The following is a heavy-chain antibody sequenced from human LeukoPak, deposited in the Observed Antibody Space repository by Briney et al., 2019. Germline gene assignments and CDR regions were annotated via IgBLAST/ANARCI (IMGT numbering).Heavy chain of an antibody. J-gene: IGHJ5*02. D-gene: IGHD6-13*01. Sequence: PSETLSLTCAVYGGSFSGYYWSWNRQPPGKGLEWIGEINHSGSTNYNPSLKSRVTISVDTSKNQFSLKLSSVTAADTAVYYCARRKGYSSSWYLNWFDPWGQGTLVTVSS. CDR3: ARRKGYSSSWYLNWFDP. V-gene: IGHV4-34*01. CDR2: INHSGST. CDR1: GGSFSGYY.